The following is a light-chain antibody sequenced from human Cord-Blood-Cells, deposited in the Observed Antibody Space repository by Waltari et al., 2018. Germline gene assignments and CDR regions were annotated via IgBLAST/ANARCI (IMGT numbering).Light chain of an antibody. J-gene: IGLJ3*02. CDR1: SSDVRGYNY. CDR2: DVS. V-gene: IGLV2-14*01. Sequence: QSALTQPASVSGSPGQSITISCSGTSSDVRGYNYVSWYQQHPGKAPKLMIYDVSNRPSGVSNRFSGSKSGYTASLTISGLQAEDEADYYCSSYTSSSTRVFGGGTKLTVL. CDR3: SSYTSSSTRV.